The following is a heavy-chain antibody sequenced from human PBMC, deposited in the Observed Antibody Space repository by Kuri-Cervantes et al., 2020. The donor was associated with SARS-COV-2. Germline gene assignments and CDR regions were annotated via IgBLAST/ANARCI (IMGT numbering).Heavy chain of an antibody. CDR2: ISYDGSNK. CDR3: ARGASREKAPVRAFDI. D-gene: IGHD1-26*01. Sequence: GGSLRLSCAASGFTFSSYAMHWVRQAPGKGLEWVAVISYDGSNKYYADSVKGRFTISRDNSKNTLYLQMNSLRAEDTAVYYCARGASREKAPVRAFDICGQGTMVTVSS. J-gene: IGHJ3*02. CDR1: GFTFSSYA. V-gene: IGHV3-30-3*01.